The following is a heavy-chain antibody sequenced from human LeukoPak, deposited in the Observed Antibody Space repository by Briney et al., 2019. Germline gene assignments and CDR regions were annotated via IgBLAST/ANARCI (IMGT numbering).Heavy chain of an antibody. CDR3: ATALVDPDYDSSGQDNAFDI. V-gene: IGHV1-24*01. Sequence: DSVKVSCKVSGYTLTELSMHWVRQAPGKGLEWMGGFDSEVGVAIYAQKFQGRVTMTEDTSTDTAYMELSSMRSEDTAVYYCATALVDPDYDSSGQDNAFDIWGQGTMVTVSS. D-gene: IGHD3-22*01. CDR2: FDSEVGVA. J-gene: IGHJ3*02. CDR1: GYTLTELS.